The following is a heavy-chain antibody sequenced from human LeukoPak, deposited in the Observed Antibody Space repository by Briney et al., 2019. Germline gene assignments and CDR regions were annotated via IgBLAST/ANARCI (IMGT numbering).Heavy chain of an antibody. J-gene: IGHJ5*02. CDR1: GFTFSSYG. CDR2: IRYDGSNK. Sequence: GGSLRLSCAASGFTFSSYGMHWVRQAPGKGLEWVAFIRYDGSNKYYADSVKGRFTISRDNAKNSLYLQMNSLRAEDTAVYYCARGITMIVVVIANWFDPWGQGTLVTVSS. CDR3: ARGITMIVVVIANWFDP. D-gene: IGHD3-22*01. V-gene: IGHV3-30*02.